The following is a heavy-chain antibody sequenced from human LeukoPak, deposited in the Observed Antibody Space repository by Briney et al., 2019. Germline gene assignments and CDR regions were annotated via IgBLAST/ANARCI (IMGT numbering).Heavy chain of an antibody. J-gene: IGHJ4*02. CDR2: ISGSGDTI. Sequence: GGSLRLSCSASGFTFNYYNMKWVRQAPGKGLEWFSDISGSGDTIYYADSVKGRFTISRDNVKDSLYLQMNSLKAEDTAVYYCTRGRAGACDYWGQGTLVTVSS. CDR1: GFTFNYYN. V-gene: IGHV3-48*01. D-gene: IGHD6-13*01. CDR3: TRGRAGACDY.